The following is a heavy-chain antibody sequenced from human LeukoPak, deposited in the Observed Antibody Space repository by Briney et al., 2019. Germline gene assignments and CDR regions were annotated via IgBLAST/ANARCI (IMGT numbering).Heavy chain of an antibody. J-gene: IGHJ5*02. CDR3: ARSAGHCSDGLCYAYNWFDL. Sequence: GESLKISCEASGHTFTNSWIAWVRQKPGKGPEWMGLIYPDDSDTRYNPSFQGQVIISADESISTAYLQWSSLKASDTAMYYCARSAGHCSDGLCYAYNWFDLWGQGTLVTVSS. CDR2: IYPDDSDT. V-gene: IGHV5-51*01. D-gene: IGHD2-8*01. CDR1: GHTFTNSW.